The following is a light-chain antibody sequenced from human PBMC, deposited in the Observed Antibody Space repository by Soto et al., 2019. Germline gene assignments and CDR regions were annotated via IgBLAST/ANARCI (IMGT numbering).Light chain of an antibody. CDR3: QQYSSSRT. J-gene: IGKJ1*01. CDR2: GAY. V-gene: IGKV3-20*01. CDR1: QSVSSNY. Sequence: EIVLTQSPCTLSLSPGERATFSCRASQSVSSNYLAWYQQTPGQAPRLLISGAYSRATGIPDRFSGSGSGTDFTLTISRLEHEDSAVYYCQQYSSSRTFGQGTKVEIK.